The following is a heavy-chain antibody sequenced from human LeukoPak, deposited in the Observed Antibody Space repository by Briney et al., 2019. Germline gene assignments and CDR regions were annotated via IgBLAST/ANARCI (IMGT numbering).Heavy chain of an antibody. CDR2: ISNDGSDK. Sequence: GGSLRLSCAASGFTFSIYAMHWVRQAPGKGLEWVAVISNDGSDKYYADSVKGRFTISRDNSKNTLYLQMNSLRAEDTAVYYCAKDLSFEVRGVNTPPGFDYWGQGTLVTVSS. D-gene: IGHD3-10*01. CDR1: GFTFSIYA. J-gene: IGHJ4*02. CDR3: AKDLSFEVRGVNTPPGFDY. V-gene: IGHV3-30*04.